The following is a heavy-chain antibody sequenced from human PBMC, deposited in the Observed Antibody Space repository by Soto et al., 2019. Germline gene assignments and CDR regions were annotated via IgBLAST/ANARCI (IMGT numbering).Heavy chain of an antibody. CDR2: ISSSTSHV. CDR1: GFTFSRYG. V-gene: IGHV3-21*06. D-gene: IGHD2-2*01. Sequence: EVQLVESGGGLVKPGGSLRLSCAASGFTFSRYGMNWLRQAPGKGLEWVASISSSTSHVYYADSVKGRFSTSRDNAKNILYLEMYALRAEDTAVYYCARDPSEGRVGNWFESWGQGTLVTVSS. J-gene: IGHJ5*01. CDR3: ARDPSEGRVGNWFES.